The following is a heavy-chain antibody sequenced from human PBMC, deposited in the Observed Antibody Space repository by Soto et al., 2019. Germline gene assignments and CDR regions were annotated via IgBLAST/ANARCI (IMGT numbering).Heavy chain of an antibody. V-gene: IGHV1-2*04. CDR1: GYTFTGYY. J-gene: IGHJ6*02. Sequence: ASVKVSCKASGYTFTGYYMHWVRQAPGQGLEWMGWINPNSGGPNYAQKFQGWVTMTRDTSISTAYMELSRLRSDDTAVYYCARGGYYYGSGSYIYGMDVWGQGTTVTVSS. CDR2: INPNSGGP. D-gene: IGHD3-10*01. CDR3: ARGGYYYGSGSYIYGMDV.